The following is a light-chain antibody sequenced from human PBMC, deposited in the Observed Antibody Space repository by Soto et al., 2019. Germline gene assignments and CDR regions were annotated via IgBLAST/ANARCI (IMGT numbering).Light chain of an antibody. CDR1: SSNIGAGYD. CDR3: QSYDSSLSGVV. V-gene: IGLV1-40*01. Sequence: QSVLTQPPSVSGAPGQRVTISCTGSSSNIGAGYDVHWYQLLPGSAPKLLFYANNKRPSGVSDRISASKSGTSASLAITGLQADDEADYYCQSYDSSLSGVVFGGGTKLTVL. CDR2: ANN. J-gene: IGLJ2*01.